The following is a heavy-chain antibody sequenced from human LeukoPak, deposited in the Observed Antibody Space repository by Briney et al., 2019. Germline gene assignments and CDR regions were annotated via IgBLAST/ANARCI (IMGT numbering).Heavy chain of an antibody. Sequence: PGGSLRLSCAASGFTFSSYSMNWVRQAPGKGLEWVSSISSSSSYIYYADSVKGRFTISRDSSKNTLYLQMNSLRAEDTAVYYCAKDLNWGGRWGQGTLVTVSS. V-gene: IGHV3-21*04. CDR3: AKDLNWGGR. CDR2: ISSSSSYI. CDR1: GFTFSSYS. J-gene: IGHJ4*02. D-gene: IGHD7-27*01.